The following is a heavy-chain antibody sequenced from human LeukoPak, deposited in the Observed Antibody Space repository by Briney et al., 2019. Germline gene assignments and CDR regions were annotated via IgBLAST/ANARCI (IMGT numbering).Heavy chain of an antibody. Sequence: GGSLRLSCVTSGFTFSGYWMHWVRQGPEKGLELVSRIDNDGHGIIYADSVKGRFTTSRDNVKNTLYLQMNSLRVEDTAVYYCAAGGGWDPSFCVVTHIDAWGKGTTVVVS. V-gene: IGHV3-74*01. CDR2: IDNDGHGI. CDR1: GFTFSGYW. J-gene: IGHJ6*03. D-gene: IGHD1-26*01. CDR3: AAGGGWDPSFCVVTHIDA.